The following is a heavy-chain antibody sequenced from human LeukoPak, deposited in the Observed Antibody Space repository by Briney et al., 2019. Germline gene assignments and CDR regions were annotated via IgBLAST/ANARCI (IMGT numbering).Heavy chain of an antibody. Sequence: ASVKVACNASGYTFTSYYMHWVRQAPGQGLEWMGRINPNSGGTNYAQKLQGRVTMTRDTSISTAYMALSRLRSDDTAVFCCASGDSGSYFSWLEPWGQGTLVTVSS. V-gene: IGHV1-2*06. CDR2: INPNSGGT. CDR3: ASGDSGSYFSWLEP. D-gene: IGHD3-10*01. J-gene: IGHJ5*02. CDR1: GYTFTSYY.